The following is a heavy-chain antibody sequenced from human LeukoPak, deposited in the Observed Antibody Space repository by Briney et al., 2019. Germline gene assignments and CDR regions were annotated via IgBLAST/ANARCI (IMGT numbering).Heavy chain of an antibody. CDR1: GFTLTNAW. Sequence: PGGSLRLSCVDSGFTLTNAWMSWVRQAPGKGLEWIGRIKSKTDGETTSYAEPVRGRFTISRDDSKSAVYLQMNSLKIEDTAVYYCTTDLGTYYHGSQRLIPIDDWGQGTLVTVSS. CDR2: IKSKTDGETT. V-gene: IGHV3-15*01. CDR3: TTDLGTYYHGSQRLIPIDD. J-gene: IGHJ4*02. D-gene: IGHD3-10*01.